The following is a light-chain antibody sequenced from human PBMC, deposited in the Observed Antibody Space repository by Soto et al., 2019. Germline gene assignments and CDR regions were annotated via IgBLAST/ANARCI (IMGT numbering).Light chain of an antibody. Sequence: QSALTQPASVSGSPGQSITISCTGTSSDVGYYNYVSWYQQHPGKAPKLMVYDVGNRPSGVSHRFSGSKSGNTASLTISGLQAEDEADYYSSSYTTSSTYVFGTGTKLTVL. CDR2: DVG. CDR3: SSYTTSSTYV. J-gene: IGLJ1*01. V-gene: IGLV2-14*03. CDR1: SSDVGYYNY.